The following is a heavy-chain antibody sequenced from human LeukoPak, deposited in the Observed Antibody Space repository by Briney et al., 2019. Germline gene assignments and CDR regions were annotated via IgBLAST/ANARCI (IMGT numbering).Heavy chain of an antibody. V-gene: IGHV4-59*01. J-gene: IGHJ4*02. CDR1: GGSISSYY. Sequence: PSETLSLTCTVSGGSISSYYWSWIRQPPGKGLEWIGYIYYSGSTNYNPSLKSRVTISVDTSKNQFSLKLSSVTAADMAVYYCARADLDYWGQGTLVTVSS. CDR2: IYYSGST. CDR3: ARADLDY.